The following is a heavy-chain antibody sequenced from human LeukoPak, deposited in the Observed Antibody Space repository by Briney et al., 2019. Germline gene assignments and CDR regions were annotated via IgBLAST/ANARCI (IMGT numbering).Heavy chain of an antibody. CDR2: MKYDGSEK. D-gene: IGHD6-13*01. Sequence: SGGSLRLSCAASGFTFSSYWMSWVRQAPRKGLEWVANMKYDGSEKYYVDSVKGRFTISRDNAKNSLYLQMNSLRAEDTAVYYCARDIEAAGLFLDYWAQGTLVTVSS. CDR3: ARDIEAAGLFLDY. CDR1: GFTFSSYW. J-gene: IGHJ4*02. V-gene: IGHV3-7*01.